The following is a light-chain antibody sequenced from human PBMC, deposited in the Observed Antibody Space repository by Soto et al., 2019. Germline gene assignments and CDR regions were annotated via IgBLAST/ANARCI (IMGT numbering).Light chain of an antibody. Sequence: EIVLTQSPGTLSLSPGEGATLSCRASQTVRSNYLAWYQQQPGQAPRLLIYGASSRVTGIPDRFSASGSGTDFTLTISRLEPEDFAVYYCQQYGSSAFTFGPGTKVDI. CDR3: QQYGSSAFT. CDR2: GAS. J-gene: IGKJ3*01. CDR1: QTVRSNY. V-gene: IGKV3-20*01.